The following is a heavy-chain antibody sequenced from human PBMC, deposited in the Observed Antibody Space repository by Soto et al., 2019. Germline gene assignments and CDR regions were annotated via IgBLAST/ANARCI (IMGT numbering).Heavy chain of an antibody. CDR1: GGTFSSYA. J-gene: IGHJ5*02. Sequence: SVKVSCKASGGTFSSYAISWVRQAPGQGLEWMGGIIPIFGTANYAQKFQGRVTITADKSTSTAYMELSSLRSEDTAVYYCARDGEYCGGDCYTPPYNWFDPWGQGTLVTVSS. V-gene: IGHV1-69*06. CDR3: ARDGEYCGGDCYTPPYNWFDP. CDR2: IIPIFGTA. D-gene: IGHD2-21*02.